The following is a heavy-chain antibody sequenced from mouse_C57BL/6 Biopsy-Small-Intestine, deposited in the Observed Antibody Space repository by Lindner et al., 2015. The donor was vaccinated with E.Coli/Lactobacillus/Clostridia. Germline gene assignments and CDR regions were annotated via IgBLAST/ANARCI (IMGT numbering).Heavy chain of an antibody. D-gene: IGHD2-3*01. Sequence: SVKVSCKTSGYTFTNYNIHWVRQAPVQGLEWMGIINPNGGTTYAQNFQGRVTMTRDRSTSTVYMELSSLRSEDTAVYYCSRRNFDSSGYYYFDSWGQGTLVTVSS. V-gene: IGHV1-53*01. CDR2: INPNGGT. CDR3: SRRNFDSSGYYYFDS. J-gene: IGHJ4*01. CDR1: GYTFTNYN.